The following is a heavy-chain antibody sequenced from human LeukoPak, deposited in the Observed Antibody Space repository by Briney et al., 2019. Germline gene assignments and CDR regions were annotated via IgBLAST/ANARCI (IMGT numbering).Heavy chain of an antibody. D-gene: IGHD5-24*01. Sequence: GASVKVSCKASGGTFSSYAISWVRQAPGQGLEWMGGIIPIFGTANYAQKFQGRVTITTDESTSTAYMELSSLRSEDTAVYYCASYPLEMATQPLGAFDAFDIWGQGTMVTVSS. CDR1: GGTFSSYA. CDR3: ASYPLEMATQPLGAFDAFDI. J-gene: IGHJ3*02. CDR2: IIPIFGTA. V-gene: IGHV1-69*05.